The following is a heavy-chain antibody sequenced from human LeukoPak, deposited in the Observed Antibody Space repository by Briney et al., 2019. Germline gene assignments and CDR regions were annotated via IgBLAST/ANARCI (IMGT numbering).Heavy chain of an antibody. CDR3: ARGDFLDY. Sequence: GGSLRLSCAASGFTFSSYGMHWVRQAPGKGLEWVAVIWYDGSNKYYADSVKGRFTISRDDSKNTLYLQMNSLRPEDTAVYYCARGDFLDYWGQGTLVTVSS. CDR2: IWYDGSNK. V-gene: IGHV3-30*19. CDR1: GFTFSSYG. J-gene: IGHJ4*02.